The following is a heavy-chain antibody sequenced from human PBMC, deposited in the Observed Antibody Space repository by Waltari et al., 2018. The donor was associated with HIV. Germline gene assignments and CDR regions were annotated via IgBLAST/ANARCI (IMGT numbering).Heavy chain of an antibody. Sequence: EVQLVESGGGLVQPGRSLRLSCTASGFTLGDYVMSWLRQAPGKGLEWVGFIRSKAYGGTTEYAASVKGRFTISRDDSKSIAYLQMNSLKTEDTAVYYCTRDGLYYDFWSGYPGYWGQGTLVTVSS. J-gene: IGHJ4*02. V-gene: IGHV3-49*03. CDR2: IRSKAYGGTT. CDR1: GFTLGDYV. D-gene: IGHD3-3*01. CDR3: TRDGLYYDFWSGYPGY.